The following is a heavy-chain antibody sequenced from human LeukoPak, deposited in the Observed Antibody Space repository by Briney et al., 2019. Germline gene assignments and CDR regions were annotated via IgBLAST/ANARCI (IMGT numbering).Heavy chain of an antibody. Sequence: GGSLRLSCAASGFTFSSYAMSWVRQAPGKGLEWVSSISSSTTYIYYADSVEGRFTISRDNTKNSLYLQMNSLRAEDTAVYYCAAGYTSGWYGDYWGQGTLVTVSS. V-gene: IGHV3-21*01. CDR3: AAGYTSGWYGDY. CDR2: ISSSTTYI. J-gene: IGHJ4*02. CDR1: GFTFSSYA. D-gene: IGHD6-19*01.